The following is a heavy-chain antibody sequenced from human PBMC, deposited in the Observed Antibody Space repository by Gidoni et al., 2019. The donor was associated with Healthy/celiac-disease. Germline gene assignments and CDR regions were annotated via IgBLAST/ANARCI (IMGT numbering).Heavy chain of an antibody. D-gene: IGHD3-10*01. V-gene: IGHV4-34*01. J-gene: IGHJ6*03. CDR2: INHSGST. CDR1: GGSFSGYY. CDR3: ARESPYYYGSGSYYAVAYYYYMDV. Sequence: QVQLQQWGAGLLKPSETLSLTCAVYGGSFSGYYWSWLRQPPGKGLEWIGEINHSGSTNYNPSLKSRVTISVDTSKNQFSLKLSSVTAADTAVYYCARESPYYYGSGSYYAVAYYYYMDVWGKGTTVTVSS.